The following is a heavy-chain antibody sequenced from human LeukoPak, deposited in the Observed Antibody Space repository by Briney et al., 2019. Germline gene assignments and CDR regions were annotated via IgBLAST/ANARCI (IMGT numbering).Heavy chain of an antibody. V-gene: IGHV4-59*12. J-gene: IGHJ4*02. CDR3: ARMFASGWFRY. Sequence: SETLSLTCTVSGGSISSYYWSWIRQPPGKGLEWIGYIYYSGSTNYNPSLKSRVTISVDTSKNQFSLKLSSVTAADTTVYYCARMFASGWFRYWGQGTLVTVSS. CDR1: GGSISSYY. D-gene: IGHD6-19*01. CDR2: IYYSGST.